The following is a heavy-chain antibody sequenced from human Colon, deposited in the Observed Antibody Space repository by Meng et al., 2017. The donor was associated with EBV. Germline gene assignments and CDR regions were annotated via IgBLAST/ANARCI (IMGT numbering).Heavy chain of an antibody. CDR1: GGSVSSGGYY. J-gene: IGHJ4*02. CDR2: IYYSGST. D-gene: IGHD6-19*01. CDR3: ARVSSGWDYFDY. Sequence: GQLKESGPGLVKPSQTLSLPCTVSGGSVSSGGYYWTWIRQHPGKGLEWFGHIYYSGSTFYNPSLKRRVIISIDTSKNQFSLNLRSVTAADTAVYYCARVSSGWDYFDYWGQGTLVTVSS. V-gene: IGHV4-31*03.